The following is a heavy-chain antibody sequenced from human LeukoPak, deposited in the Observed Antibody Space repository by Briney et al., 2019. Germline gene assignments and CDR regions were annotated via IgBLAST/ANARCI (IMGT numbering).Heavy chain of an antibody. D-gene: IGHD3-22*01. J-gene: IGHJ4*02. CDR1: GGTFSSYA. CDR3: AREEIQRQRGRYYYDSSGDFDY. V-gene: IGHV1-69*05. Sequence: ASVKVSCKASGGTFSSYAISWVRQAPGQGLEWMGRIIPIFGTANYAQKFQGRVTITTDESTSTADMELSSLRSEDTAVYYCAREEIQRQRGRYYYDSSGDFDYWGQGTLVTVSS. CDR2: IIPIFGTA.